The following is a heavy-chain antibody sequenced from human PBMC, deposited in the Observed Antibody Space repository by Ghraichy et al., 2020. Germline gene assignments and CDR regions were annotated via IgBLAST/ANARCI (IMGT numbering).Heavy chain of an antibody. CDR3: AKDREGGYGRATEYLHH. Sequence: GGSLRLSCGASGFTFISYALSWVRQAPGKGLEWVASISGSAGSTYYGDSVKGRFTISRDNSKNTLHLHMNSLRAEDTAVYYCAKDREGGYGRATEYLHHWGQGTLVTVSS. D-gene: IGHD6-19*01. CDR2: ISGSAGST. J-gene: IGHJ1*01. V-gene: IGHV3-23*01. CDR1: GFTFISYA.